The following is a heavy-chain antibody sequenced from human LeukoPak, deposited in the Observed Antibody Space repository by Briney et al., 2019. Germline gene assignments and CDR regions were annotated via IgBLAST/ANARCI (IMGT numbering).Heavy chain of an antibody. CDR3: ARDLDSSSWTYYYYGMDV. Sequence: GGSLRLSCEVSGFTMSDYYMMWVRQAPGKGLEWISCISGTGSTIYYADSKKGRFTISRDIGKKSVYLQMTALRADDTAVYYCARDLDSSSWTYYYYGMDVWGQGTTVTVSS. CDR2: ISGTGSTI. CDR1: GFTMSDYY. D-gene: IGHD6-13*01. J-gene: IGHJ6*02. V-gene: IGHV3-69-1*01.